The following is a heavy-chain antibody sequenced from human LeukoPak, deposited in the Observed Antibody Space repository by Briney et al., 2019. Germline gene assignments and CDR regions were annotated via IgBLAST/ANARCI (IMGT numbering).Heavy chain of an antibody. J-gene: IGHJ4*02. D-gene: IGHD2/OR15-2a*01. CDR3: AKYLYGNFDY. CDR1: ALTFSNFA. V-gene: IGHV3-23*01. CDR2: ISGSGGST. Sequence: GGSLRLSCAASALTFSNFAMSWVRQAPGKGLEWVAGISGSGGSTYYADSVKGRFTISRDNSKNTLYLQMNSLRAEDTAVYYCAKYLYGNFDYWGQGTLVTVSS.